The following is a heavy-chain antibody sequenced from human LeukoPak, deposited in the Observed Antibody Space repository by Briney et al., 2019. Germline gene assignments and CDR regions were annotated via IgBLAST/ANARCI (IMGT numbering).Heavy chain of an antibody. CDR3: ARAGDGYNPLNY. CDR1: GASISSYY. D-gene: IGHD5-24*01. J-gene: IGHJ4*02. CDR2: IYYSGST. V-gene: IGHV4-59*01. Sequence: PSETLSLTCTVSGASISSYYWSWIRQPPGKGLEWIGYIYYSGSTNYNPSLKSRVIISVDTSKNQFSLKLSSVTAADTAVYYFARAGDGYNPLNYWGQGTLVTVSS.